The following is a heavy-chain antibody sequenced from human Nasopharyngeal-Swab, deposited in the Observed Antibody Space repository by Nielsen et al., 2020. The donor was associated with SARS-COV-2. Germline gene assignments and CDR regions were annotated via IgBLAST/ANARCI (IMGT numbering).Heavy chain of an antibody. CDR2: INGRGDNT. CDR3: AKDHPVYGDYIDF. Sequence: WIRQPPGKGLQWVSLINGRGDNTFYSDSVKGRFTISRDDSMSTLYLEMNSLRAEDTAIYYCAKDHPVYGDYIDFWGQGTLVTVSS. V-gene: IGHV3-23*01. J-gene: IGHJ4*02. D-gene: IGHD4-17*01.